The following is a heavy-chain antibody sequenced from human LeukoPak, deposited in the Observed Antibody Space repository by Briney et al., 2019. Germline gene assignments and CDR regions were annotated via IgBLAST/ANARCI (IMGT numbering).Heavy chain of an antibody. CDR3: AKNRGGSYYSGSDY. Sequence: GGSLRLSCAASGFTFSSYAMNRVRQAPGRGLEWVSAVRGSDAGTSYADSVKGRFTISRDNSKNTLYLQMNSLRAEDTAVYYCAKNRGGSYYSGSDYWGQGTLATVSS. CDR1: GFTFSSYA. D-gene: IGHD1-26*01. CDR2: VRGSDAGT. V-gene: IGHV3-23*01. J-gene: IGHJ4*02.